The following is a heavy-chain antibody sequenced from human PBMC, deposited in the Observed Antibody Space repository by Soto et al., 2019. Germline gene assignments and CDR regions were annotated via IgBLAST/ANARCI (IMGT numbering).Heavy chain of an antibody. CDR3: ARPPIVVVTAEYFHH. D-gene: IGHD2-21*02. J-gene: IGHJ1*01. CDR1: GSTFFNYG. V-gene: IGHV3-33*01. Sequence: PGGPLRSPCAAPGSTFFNYGMHWVRKAPGKGLEWVAVIWYDGSNKYCADSVKGRVTISRDNSNHTLYLQMDSLSARDPAVYYCARPPIVVVTAEYFHHWGQGTLVTVSS. CDR2: IWYDGSNK.